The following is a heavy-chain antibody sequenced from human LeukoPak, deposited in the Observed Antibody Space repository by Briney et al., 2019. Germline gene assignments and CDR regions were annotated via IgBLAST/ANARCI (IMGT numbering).Heavy chain of an antibody. D-gene: IGHD3-22*01. CDR2: IYNRGST. CDR1: GGFTRSYY. V-gene: IGHV4-59*01. CDR3: ARGPPGDSSGYWVIDY. Sequence: SETLSLTCTVSGGFTRSYYWSWIRQPPGKGLECIGHIYNRGSTKYNPSLKRRVNIFLKQFKDQFSLKLSSVTAADTALYYWARGPPGDSSGYWVIDYWGQGTLVTVSS. J-gene: IGHJ4*02.